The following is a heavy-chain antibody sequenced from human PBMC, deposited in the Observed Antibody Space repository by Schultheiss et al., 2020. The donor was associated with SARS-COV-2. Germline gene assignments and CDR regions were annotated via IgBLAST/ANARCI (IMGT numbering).Heavy chain of an antibody. J-gene: IGHJ4*02. CDR3: AKDQYYYDITGPDY. CDR1: GFTFSSYG. Sequence: GGSLRLSCAASGFTFSSYGMHWVRQAPGKGLEWVAVISYDGSNKYYADSVKGRFTISRDNSKNTLYLQMNSLRAEDTAVYYCAKDQYYYDITGPDYWGQGTLVTVSS. D-gene: IGHD3-22*01. V-gene: IGHV3-30*18. CDR2: ISYDGSNK.